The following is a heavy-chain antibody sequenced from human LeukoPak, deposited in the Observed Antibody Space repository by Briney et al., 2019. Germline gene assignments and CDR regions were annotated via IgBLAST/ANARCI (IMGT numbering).Heavy chain of an antibody. Sequence: SETLSLTCTVSGGSISSGGYYWSWIRQHPGKGLEWIGYIYYSGSTYYNPSLKSRVTISVDTSKNQFTLKLSSVTAADTAVYYCARDVPFPGGVVNWFDPWGQGTLVTVSS. CDR3: ARDVPFPGGVVNWFDP. CDR1: GGSISSGGYY. J-gene: IGHJ5*02. V-gene: IGHV4-31*03. CDR2: IYYSGST. D-gene: IGHD2-8*02.